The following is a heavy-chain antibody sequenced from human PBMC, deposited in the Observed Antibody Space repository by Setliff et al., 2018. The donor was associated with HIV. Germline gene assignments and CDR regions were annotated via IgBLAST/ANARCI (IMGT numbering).Heavy chain of an antibody. J-gene: IGHJ5*02. CDR1: GFSFSDYW. D-gene: IGHD1-26*01. Sequence: GGSLRLSCAASGFSFSDYWMSWVRQAPGKGLEWVANIKRDGSEKDYVDSVKGRFTISRDNAKNSLYLQMSSLRAEDSAVYYCSKFRGGTYYEGNWFDPWGQGTLVTVSS. CDR3: SKFRGGTYYEGNWFDP. CDR2: IKRDGSEK. V-gene: IGHV3-7*01.